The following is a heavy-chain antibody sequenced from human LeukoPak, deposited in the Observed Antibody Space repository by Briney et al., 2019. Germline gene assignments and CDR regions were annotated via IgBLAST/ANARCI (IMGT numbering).Heavy chain of an antibody. CDR3: ARVRGAKAARYFDL. Sequence: SQTLSLTCAVSGDTFSSNSAAWNWIRQSPSRGLEWLVRTYYRSKWYNDYAVSVKSRITINPDASKNQFSLQLNSVTPEDTAVYYCARVRGAKAARYFDLWGRGTLVTVSS. CDR1: GDTFSSNSAA. CDR2: TYYRSKWYN. J-gene: IGHJ2*01. V-gene: IGHV6-1*01. D-gene: IGHD2-15*01.